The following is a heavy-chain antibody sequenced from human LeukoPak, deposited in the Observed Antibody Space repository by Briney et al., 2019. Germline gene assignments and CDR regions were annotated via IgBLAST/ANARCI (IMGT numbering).Heavy chain of an antibody. V-gene: IGHV3-74*01. Sequence: GGSLRLSCTASGFTLDTYWMHWVRQVPGRGLVWLSRINADGRSTNYADSVKGRFTISRDNAKNTLYLQMNSLRAEDTSLYYCARGSPNGWPDYFDYWGQGTLVTVSS. CDR1: GFTLDTYW. J-gene: IGHJ4*02. CDR3: ARGSPNGWPDYFDY. D-gene: IGHD6-19*01. CDR2: INADGRST.